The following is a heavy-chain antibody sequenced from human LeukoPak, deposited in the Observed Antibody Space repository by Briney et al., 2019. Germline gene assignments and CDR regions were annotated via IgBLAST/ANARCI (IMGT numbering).Heavy chain of an antibody. CDR3: ARVGTYYDFWSGYFDY. D-gene: IGHD3-3*01. J-gene: IGHJ4*02. CDR1: GYTFTCYG. CDR2: ISAYNGNT. V-gene: IGHV1-18*01. Sequence: ASVKVSCKVSGYTFTCYGISWVRQAPGQGLEWMGWISAYNGNTNYAQKLQGRVTMTTDTSTSTAYMELRSLRSDDTAVYYCARVGTYYDFWSGYFDYWGQGTLVTVSS.